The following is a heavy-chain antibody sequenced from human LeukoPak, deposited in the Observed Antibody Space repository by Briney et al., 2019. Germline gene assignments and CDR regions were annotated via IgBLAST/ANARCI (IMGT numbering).Heavy chain of an antibody. CDR3: ARDVQLLLFGESAYYFDY. D-gene: IGHD3-10*01. CDR1: GDSVSSNSAA. CDR2: TYYRSKWYN. V-gene: IGHV6-1*01. Sequence: SQTLSLTCAISGDSVSSNSAAWNWIRQSPSRGLEWLGRTYYRSKWYNDYAVSVKSRITINPDTSKNQFSLQLNSVTPEDTAVYYCARDVQLLLFGESAYYFDYWGQGTLVTVSS. J-gene: IGHJ4*02.